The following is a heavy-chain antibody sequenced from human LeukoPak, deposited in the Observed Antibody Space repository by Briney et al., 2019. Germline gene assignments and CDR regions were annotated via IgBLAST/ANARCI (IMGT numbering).Heavy chain of an antibody. D-gene: IGHD6-13*01. V-gene: IGHV1-18*01. CDR3: ARDHYSSSGLPEY. J-gene: IGHJ4*02. CDR2: ISAYNGNT. Sequence: GASVKVSCKASGYTFTSYGISWVRQAPGQGLEWMGWISAYNGNTNYAQKFQGRVTMTRDMSTSTVYMELSSLRSEDTAVYYCARDHYSSSGLPEYWGQGTLVTVSS. CDR1: GYTFTSYG.